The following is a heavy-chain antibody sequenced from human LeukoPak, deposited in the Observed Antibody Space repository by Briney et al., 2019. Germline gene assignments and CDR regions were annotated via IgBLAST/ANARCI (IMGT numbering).Heavy chain of an antibody. J-gene: IGHJ4*02. CDR2: IYNSGST. D-gene: IGHD6-13*01. CDR3: ARSAFLVTAPGLYYFDY. V-gene: IGHV4-4*07. Sequence: SDTLYLTCTVSGGSISSYYRSWMRQPAGQGLEWIGHIYNSGSTTYNPSLQGRVTTSAATSKNHFSLHLRSVLGAATPASYCARSAFLVTAPGLYYFDYWGQGSLVGVSS. CDR1: GGSISSYY.